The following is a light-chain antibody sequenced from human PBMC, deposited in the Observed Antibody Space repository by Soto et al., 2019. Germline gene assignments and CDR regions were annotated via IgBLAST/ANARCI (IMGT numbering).Light chain of an antibody. CDR3: GTWDSGLSAVV. CDR1: SSNIGNNY. V-gene: IGLV1-51*01. Sequence: QSVLTQPPSVSAAPGQKVTISCSGSSSNIGNNYVSWYQQLPGTAPKLLIYDNHKRPSGIPDRFSGSKSGTSATLGITGLQTGDEADYYCGTWDSGLSAVVFGGGTKLTVL. J-gene: IGLJ2*01. CDR2: DNH.